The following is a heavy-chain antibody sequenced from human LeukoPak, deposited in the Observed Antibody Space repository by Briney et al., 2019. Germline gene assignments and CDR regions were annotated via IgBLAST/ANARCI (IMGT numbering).Heavy chain of an antibody. D-gene: IGHD1-26*01. J-gene: IGHJ4*02. CDR1: GFTFSDHY. Sequence: GGSLRLSCAASGFTFSDHYMDWVRQTPGRGLEWVGRSRNKANSYTTEYAASVKGRFTISRDDSKNSLFLQMNSLKTDDMAVYYCARASHSGSYFFYRGQGTLVTVSS. CDR2: SRNKANSYTT. V-gene: IGHV3-72*01. CDR3: ARASHSGSYFFY.